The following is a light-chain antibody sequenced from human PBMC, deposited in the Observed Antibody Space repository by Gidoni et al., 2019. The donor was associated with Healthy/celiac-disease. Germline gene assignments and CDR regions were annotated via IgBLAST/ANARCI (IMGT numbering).Light chain of an antibody. CDR3: SSYTSSSTLVV. Sequence: QSALTQPASVSGSPGQAITISCTGTSSHVGGYNYVSWYQQHPGNAPKLMIYEVSNRPSGVSNRFSGSKSCNTASLTISGLQAEDEADYYCSSYTSSSTLVVFGGGTKLTVL. J-gene: IGLJ2*01. CDR1: SSHVGGYNY. V-gene: IGLV2-14*01. CDR2: EVS.